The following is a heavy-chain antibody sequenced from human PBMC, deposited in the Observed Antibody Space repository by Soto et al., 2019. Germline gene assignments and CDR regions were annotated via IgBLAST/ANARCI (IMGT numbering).Heavy chain of an antibody. Sequence: PGGSLRLSCEASGFTFSNFGMHWVRQAPGQGLEWVALISDDGRIQNYADSVKGRFAISRDNSKNTLYVQMNSLRPEDTAVYYCAKSRVTYYYYYGLDVWGQGTTVTVSS. CDR3: AKSRVTYYYYYGLDV. V-gene: IGHV3-30*18. J-gene: IGHJ6*01. CDR1: GFTFSNFG. D-gene: IGHD5-18*01. CDR2: ISDDGRIQ.